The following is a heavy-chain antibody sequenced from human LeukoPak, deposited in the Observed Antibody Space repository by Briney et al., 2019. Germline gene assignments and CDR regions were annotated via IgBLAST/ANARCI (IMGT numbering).Heavy chain of an antibody. Sequence: SETLSLTCAVSGYSISSGYYWGWIRQPPGKGLEWIWSIYHSGSTYYNPSLRSRVTISVDTSKNQFSLKLSSVTAADTAVYYCAREEFTNGVCYTGIDYWGQGTLVTVSS. CDR2: IYHSGST. D-gene: IGHD2-8*01. CDR3: AREEFTNGVCYTGIDY. V-gene: IGHV4-38-2*02. J-gene: IGHJ4*02. CDR1: GYSISSGYY.